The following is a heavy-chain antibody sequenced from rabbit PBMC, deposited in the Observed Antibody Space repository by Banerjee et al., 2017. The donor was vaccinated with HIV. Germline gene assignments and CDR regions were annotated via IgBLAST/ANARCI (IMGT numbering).Heavy chain of an antibody. D-gene: IGHD6-1*01. CDR2: IGTSSGST. V-gene: IGHV1S40*01. J-gene: IGHJ4*01. Sequence: QSLEESGGDLVKPGASLTLTCTASGFDLSNYYFMSWVRQAPGKGLEWIACIGTSSGSTYYASWAKGRFTISKTSSTTVTLQMTSLTAADTATYFCARDYSYGYTGYHLWGPGTLVTVS. CDR1: GFDLSNYYF. CDR3: ARDYSYGYTGYHL.